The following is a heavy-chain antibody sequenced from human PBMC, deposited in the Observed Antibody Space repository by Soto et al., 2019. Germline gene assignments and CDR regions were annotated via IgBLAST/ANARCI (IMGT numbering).Heavy chain of an antibody. D-gene: IGHD6-19*01. CDR1: GGSISSYY. Sequence: QVQLQESGPGLVKPSETLSLTCTVSGGSISSYYWSWIRQPPGKGLEWIGYIYYSGSTNDNPSLKSRVTISVNTAKNQFSLKLTSVTAADTAVYYCARVSSGWWYFDYLGQGTLVTVSS. CDR2: IYYSGST. CDR3: ARVSSGWWYFDY. V-gene: IGHV4-59*01. J-gene: IGHJ4*02.